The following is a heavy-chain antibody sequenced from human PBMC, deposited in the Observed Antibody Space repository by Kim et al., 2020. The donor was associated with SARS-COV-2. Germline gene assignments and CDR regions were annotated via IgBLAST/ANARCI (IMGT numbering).Heavy chain of an antibody. V-gene: IGHV3-11*06. CDR2: ISSSSSYT. CDR3: ARVSHPSFRGVSRWFDP. D-gene: IGHD3-10*01. Sequence: GGSLRLSCAASGFTFSDYYMSWIRQAPGKGLEWVSYISSSSSYTNYADSVKGRFTISRDNAKNSLYLQMNSLRAEDTAVYYCARVSHPSFRGVSRWFDPWGQGTLVTVSS. CDR1: GFTFSDYY. J-gene: IGHJ5*02.